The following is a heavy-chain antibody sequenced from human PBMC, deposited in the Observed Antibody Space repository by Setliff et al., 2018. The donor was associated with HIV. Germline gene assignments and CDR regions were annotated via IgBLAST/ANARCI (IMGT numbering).Heavy chain of an antibody. J-gene: IGHJ4*02. D-gene: IGHD3-22*01. Sequence: GESLKISCKGSGYSFTSYWIGWVRQMPGKGLEWMGIIYPDDSYTRYSPSFQGQVTISADKSISTAYLQWSSLKASDTAMYYCARQPETYYYDGGVYFPGPYFDYWGQGAPVTVSS. CDR2: IYPDDSYT. CDR1: GYSFTSYW. CDR3: ARQPETYYYDGGVYFPGPYFDY. V-gene: IGHV5-51*01.